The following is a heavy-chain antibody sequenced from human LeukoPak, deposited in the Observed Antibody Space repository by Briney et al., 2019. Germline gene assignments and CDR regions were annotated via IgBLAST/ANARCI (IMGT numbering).Heavy chain of an antibody. CDR3: ARDGYYDSSGYRNAFDI. J-gene: IGHJ3*02. V-gene: IGHV4-39*07. CDR1: GGSISSSSYY. Sequence: SETLSLTCTVSGGSISSSSYYWGWIRQPPGKGLEWIGRFYTSGSTNYNPSLKSRVTMSVDTSKNQFSLKLSSVTAADTAVYFCARDGYYDSSGYRNAFDIWGQGTVVTVSS. D-gene: IGHD3-22*01. CDR2: FYTSGST.